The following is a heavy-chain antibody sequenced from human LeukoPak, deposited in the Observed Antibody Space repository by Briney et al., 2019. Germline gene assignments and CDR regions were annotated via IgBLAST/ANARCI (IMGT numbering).Heavy chain of an antibody. J-gene: IGHJ4*02. V-gene: IGHV4-4*02. CDR1: GGSISSSNW. CDR3: ARAIQLWLADYFDY. Sequence: SGTLSLTCAVSGGSISSSNWWSWVRQPPGKGLEWIGEIYHSGSTNYNPSLKSRVTISVDKSKNQFSLKLSSVTAADTAVHYCARAIQLWLADYFDYWGQGTLVTVSS. CDR2: IYHSGST. D-gene: IGHD5-18*01.